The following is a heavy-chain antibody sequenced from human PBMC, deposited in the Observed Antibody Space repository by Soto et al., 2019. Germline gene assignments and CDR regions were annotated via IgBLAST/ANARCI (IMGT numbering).Heavy chain of an antibody. CDR2: ISYTGST. D-gene: IGHD6-19*01. CDR3: ARRCEKTGYNNGWPNKDVDI. V-gene: IGHV4-39*01. J-gene: IGHJ3*02. CDR1: GGSISTSRYY. Sequence: TENLSHTYTVSGGSISTSRYYWVWIRQPPGKGLEWIGTISYTGSTYYNPSLKSRVTISVDTSKNQFSLKLTSVTAADTAMYYCARRCEKTGYNNGWPNKDVDILGHGTTVT.